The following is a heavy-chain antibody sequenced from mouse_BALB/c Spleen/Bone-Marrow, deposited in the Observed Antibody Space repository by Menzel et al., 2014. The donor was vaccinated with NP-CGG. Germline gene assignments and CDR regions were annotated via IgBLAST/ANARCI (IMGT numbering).Heavy chain of an antibody. CDR2: IRGETNNHAI. J-gene: IGHJ4*01. Sequence: EAILVESGGGLVHDGGSMKLSCTASGFTLSDAWMDWVRQSPEKGLEWVAEIRGETNNHAIYYTEPVKGRFTISRDDSKSSVFLQMNSLRPEGTGIYYCILYDIFAMEYWPPGTSVPPST. V-gene: IGHV6-6*01. D-gene: IGHD2-3*01. CDR1: GFTLSDAW. CDR3: ILYDIFAMEY.